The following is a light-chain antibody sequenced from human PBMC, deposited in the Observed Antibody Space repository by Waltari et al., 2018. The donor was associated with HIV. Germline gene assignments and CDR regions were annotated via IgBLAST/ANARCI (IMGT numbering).Light chain of an antibody. Sequence: QSVLTQPPSASGTPGQRVTISCSGSISNIGSNTVNWYQQLPGTAPKLLIYTTNQRPSGGPDRFSGSKSGASASLAISGLQSDDEADYYCATWDDSLNGPVFCGGTKLTVL. CDR3: ATWDDSLNGPV. J-gene: IGLJ3*02. CDR1: ISNIGSNT. V-gene: IGLV1-44*01. CDR2: TTN.